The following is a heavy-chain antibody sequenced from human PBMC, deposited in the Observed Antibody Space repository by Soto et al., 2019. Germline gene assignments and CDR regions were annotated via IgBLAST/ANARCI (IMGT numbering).Heavy chain of an antibody. CDR2: ISGSGGST. Sequence: GGSLRLSCAASGFTFSSYAMSWVRQAPGKGLEWVSAISGSGGSTYYADSVKGRFTISRDNSKNTLYLQMNSLRAEDTAVYYCARTLTSSSGWYLDYWGQGTLVTVSS. CDR1: GFTFSSYA. J-gene: IGHJ4*02. CDR3: ARTLTSSSGWYLDY. V-gene: IGHV3-23*01. D-gene: IGHD6-19*01.